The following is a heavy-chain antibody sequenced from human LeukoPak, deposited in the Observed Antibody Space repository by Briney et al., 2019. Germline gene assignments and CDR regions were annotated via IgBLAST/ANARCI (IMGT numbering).Heavy chain of an antibody. V-gene: IGHV1-8*01. J-gene: IGHJ4*02. Sequence: ASVKVSCKASGYTFSSYDIIWVRPASGQGLAWRGWMNPNSGHTSYAHKFQGRVTMTRSTSISTAYMERTSLTSEDSAVYYCARSVVGVRKRNDYWGQGTLVTVSS. CDR1: GYTFSSYD. CDR2: MNPNSGHT. D-gene: IGHD3-16*01. CDR3: ARSVVGVRKRNDY.